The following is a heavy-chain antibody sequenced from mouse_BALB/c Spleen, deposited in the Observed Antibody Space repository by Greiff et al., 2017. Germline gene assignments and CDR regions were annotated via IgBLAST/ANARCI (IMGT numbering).Heavy chain of an antibody. V-gene: IGHV5-17*02. D-gene: IGHD1-1*01. CDR1: GFTFSSFG. CDR3: ASDYGSSNAMDY. CDR2: ISSGSSTI. Sequence: EVQLVESGGGLVQPGGSRKLSCAASGFTFSSFGMHWVRQAPEKGLEWVAYISSGSSTIYYADTVKGRFTISRDNPKNTLFLQMTSLRSEDTAMYYCASDYGSSNAMDYWGQGTSVTVSS. J-gene: IGHJ4*01.